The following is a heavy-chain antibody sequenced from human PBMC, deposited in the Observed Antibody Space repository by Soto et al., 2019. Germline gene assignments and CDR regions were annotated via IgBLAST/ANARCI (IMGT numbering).Heavy chain of an antibody. V-gene: IGHV3-23*01. CDR2: ISGSGST. Sequence: PGGSLRLSCAASGFTFSSYGMHWVRQAPGKGLEWVSAISGSGSTFYANSVKGRFTISRDNSRNTVSLQMHSLRAEDSAIYYCAKAGSSWYYYYYGMDVWGQGTTVTVSS. J-gene: IGHJ6*02. CDR1: GFTFSSYG. CDR3: AKAGSSWYYYYYGMDV. D-gene: IGHD6-13*01.